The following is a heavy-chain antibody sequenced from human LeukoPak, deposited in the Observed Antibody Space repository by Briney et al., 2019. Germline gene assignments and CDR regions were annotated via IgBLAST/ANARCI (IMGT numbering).Heavy chain of an antibody. CDR2: IYTSGST. CDR3: ARAGGYYDSSGYGIDY. CDR1: GGSISSYY. Sequence: SETLSLTCTGSGGSISSYYWSWIRQPAGKGLEWIGRIYTSGSTNYNPSLKSRVTMSVDTSKNQFSLKLSSVTAADTAVYYCARAGGYYDSSGYGIDYWGQGTLITVSS. D-gene: IGHD3-22*01. J-gene: IGHJ4*02. V-gene: IGHV4-4*07.